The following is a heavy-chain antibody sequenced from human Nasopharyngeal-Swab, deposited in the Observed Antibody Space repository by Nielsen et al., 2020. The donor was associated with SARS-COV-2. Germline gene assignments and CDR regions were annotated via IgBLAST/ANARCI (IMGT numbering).Heavy chain of an antibody. CDR3: ARDPHCYGSRGGPWFDP. CDR1: GFTFSNYW. V-gene: IGHV3-11*01. CDR2: ISSSGSTI. J-gene: IGHJ5*02. Sequence: GESLKISCAASGFTFSNYWMCWVRQAPGKGLEWVSYISSSGSTIYYADSVKGRFTISRDNAKNSLYLQMNSLRAEDTAVYYCARDPHCYGSRGGPWFDPWGQGTLVTVSS. D-gene: IGHD3-10*01.